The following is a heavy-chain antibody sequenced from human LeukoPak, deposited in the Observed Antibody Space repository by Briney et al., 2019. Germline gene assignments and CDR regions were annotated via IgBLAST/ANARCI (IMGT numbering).Heavy chain of an antibody. CDR3: ARAGDKYCTGGSCYSSFDP. D-gene: IGHD2-15*01. CDR1: GFTFSSYG. V-gene: IGHV3-30*02. Sequence: GGSLRLSRAASGFTFSSYGIHWVRQAPGKGLEWVSFIWYDGSNKYYADSVKGRFTISRDNSKNTLYLQMSGLRPEDTAVYYCARAGDKYCTGGSCYSSFDPWGQGTLVSVSS. CDR2: IWYDGSNK. J-gene: IGHJ5*02.